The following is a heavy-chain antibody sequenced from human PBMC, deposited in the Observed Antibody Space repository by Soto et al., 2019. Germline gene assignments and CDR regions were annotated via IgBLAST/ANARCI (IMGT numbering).Heavy chain of an antibody. Sequence: QVQLVQSGAEVKKPGASVKVSCKASGYTFTSYGISWVRQAPGQGLEWMGWISAYNGNTNYAQKLQGRVTMTTDTSTSTAYMELRSLRSDDTAVYYCARATYDYIWGSYRYDSFEIWRQGTMVTVSS. J-gene: IGHJ3*02. CDR1: GYTFTSYG. V-gene: IGHV1-18*01. D-gene: IGHD3-16*02. CDR3: ARATYDYIWGSYRYDSFEI. CDR2: ISAYNGNT.